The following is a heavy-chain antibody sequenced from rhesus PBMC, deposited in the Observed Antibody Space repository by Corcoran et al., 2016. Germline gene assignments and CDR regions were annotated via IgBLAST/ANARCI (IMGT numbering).Heavy chain of an antibody. CDR2: IKYIGST. Sequence: QVQLQESGPGLVKPSETLSLTCAVSGGSISSGYYYWSWIRQPPGKGLEWIGYIKYIGSTSYNPSLKSRVPISRDTSKNQFSLKLSSVTAADTAVYYCARDQRGAPFDYWGQGVLVTVSS. J-gene: IGHJ4*01. CDR3: ARDQRGAPFDY. CDR1: GGSISSGYYY. D-gene: IGHD3-34*01. V-gene: IGHV4-122*02.